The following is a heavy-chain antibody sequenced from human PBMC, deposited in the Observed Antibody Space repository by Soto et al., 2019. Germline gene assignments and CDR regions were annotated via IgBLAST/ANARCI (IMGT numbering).Heavy chain of an antibody. CDR3: ARHDGFSSGWIFDY. CDR1: GGSITSRTYS. D-gene: IGHD6-19*01. V-gene: IGHV4-39*01. CDR2: IYYHGNT. Sequence: SETLSLTCAVSGGSITSRTYSWGWIRQPPGKTLEWIGTIYYHGNTYSNPSLKSRVTISVDTSNNQLSLKLRSVTAADTAVYYCARHDGFSSGWIFDYWGHGTLVTVSS. J-gene: IGHJ4*01.